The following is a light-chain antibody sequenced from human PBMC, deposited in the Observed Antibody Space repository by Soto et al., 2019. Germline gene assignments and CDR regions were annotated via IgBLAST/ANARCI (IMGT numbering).Light chain of an antibody. V-gene: IGKV3-11*01. CDR3: QQRSKWPPIT. J-gene: IGKJ5*01. CDR2: DAS. CDR1: QIVNAY. Sequence: VLTQSPVTLSLSPGERATLSCRASQIVNAYLAWYQQKPGHAPRLLIYDASVRATGIPARFSGSGSGTDFTLTISNLEPEDFAVYYCQQRSKWPPITFGQGTRLEIK.